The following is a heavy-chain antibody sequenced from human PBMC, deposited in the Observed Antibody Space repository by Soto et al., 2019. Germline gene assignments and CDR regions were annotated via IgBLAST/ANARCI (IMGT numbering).Heavy chain of an antibody. CDR3: ARVLSQHDSSGSHPDY. D-gene: IGHD3-22*01. CDR2: IIPIFGTA. CDR1: GGTFSSYA. V-gene: IGHV1-69*13. J-gene: IGHJ4*02. Sequence: SVKVSCKASGGTFSSYAISWVRQAPGQGLEWMGGIIPIFGTANYAQKFQGRVTITADESTSTAYMELSSLRSEDTAVYYCARVLSQHDSSGSHPDYWGQGTLVTVSS.